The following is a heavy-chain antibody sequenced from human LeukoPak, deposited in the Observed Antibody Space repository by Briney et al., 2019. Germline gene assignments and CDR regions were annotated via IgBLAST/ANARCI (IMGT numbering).Heavy chain of an antibody. D-gene: IGHD3-10*01. J-gene: IGHJ6*04. V-gene: IGHV4-4*07. CDR1: GGAITGFY. Sequence: SDTLSLTCTVSGGAITGFYWSWVRHPAGKGLEWVGRVYSSGTTTANPSLKSRVTMSADTSKNQFSLNLRSVTAADTAVYYCARGKSGPGFSHYYMDVWGAGITVTVSS. CDR3: ARGKSGPGFSHYYMDV. CDR2: VYSSGTT.